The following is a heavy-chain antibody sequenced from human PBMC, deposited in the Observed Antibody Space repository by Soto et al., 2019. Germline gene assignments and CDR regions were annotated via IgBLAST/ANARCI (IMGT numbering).Heavy chain of an antibody. V-gene: IGHV4-4*02. CDR3: ASRDPGTSVDY. Sequence: KASETLSLTCAVSGGSFTSNNSWTWVRQPPGQGLEWIGEIYRTGSTNYNPSLKSRVTISLDKSENQFSLKVTSLTAADTAVYYCASRDPGTSVDYWGQGTLVTVSS. CDR1: GGSFTSNNS. CDR2: IYRTGST. J-gene: IGHJ4*02. D-gene: IGHD1-7*01.